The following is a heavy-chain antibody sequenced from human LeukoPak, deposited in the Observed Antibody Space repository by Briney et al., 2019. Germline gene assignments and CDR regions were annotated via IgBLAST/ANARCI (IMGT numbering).Heavy chain of an antibody. J-gene: IGHJ4*02. Sequence: PSETLSLTCTVSGGSISSYYWSWIRQPPGKGLEWIGYIYYSGSTNYNPSLKSRVTISVDTSKNQFSLKLSSVTAADTAVYYCARLIKGYCSGGSCEDLWGQGTLVTVSS. V-gene: IGHV4-59*08. CDR2: IYYSGST. CDR3: ARLIKGYCSGGSCEDL. D-gene: IGHD2-15*01. CDR1: GGSISSYY.